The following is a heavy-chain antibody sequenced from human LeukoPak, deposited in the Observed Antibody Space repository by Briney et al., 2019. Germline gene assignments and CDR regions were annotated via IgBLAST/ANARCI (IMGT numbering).Heavy chain of an antibody. CDR1: GFTFSSYS. Sequence: GGSLRLSCAASGFTFSSYSMNWVRQAPGKGLEWVSSISSSSSYIYYADSVKGRFTISRDNAKNSLYLQMNSLRAEDTAVYYCARDTPPGYSIGWGYYYYYMDVWGKGTTVTISS. CDR2: ISSSSSYI. D-gene: IGHD6-19*01. V-gene: IGHV3-21*01. J-gene: IGHJ6*03. CDR3: ARDTPPGYSIGWGYYYYYMDV.